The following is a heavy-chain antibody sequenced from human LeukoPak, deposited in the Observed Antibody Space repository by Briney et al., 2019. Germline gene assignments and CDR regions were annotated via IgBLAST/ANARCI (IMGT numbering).Heavy chain of an antibody. J-gene: IGHJ6*03. CDR3: ARVEDSSSTIYYYYYMDV. CDR1: GYTFTSYG. V-gene: IGHV1-18*01. D-gene: IGHD6-6*01. CDR2: ISAYNGNT. Sequence: GASVKVSCKASGYTFTSYGISWVRQAPGQGLEWMGWISAYNGNTNYAQKLQGRVTMTTDTSTSTAYMELRSLRSDDTAVYYCARVEDSSSTIYYYYYMDVWGKGTTVTVSS.